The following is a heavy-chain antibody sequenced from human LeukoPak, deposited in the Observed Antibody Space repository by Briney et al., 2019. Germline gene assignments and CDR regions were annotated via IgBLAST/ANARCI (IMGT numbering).Heavy chain of an antibody. V-gene: IGHV3-48*01. J-gene: IGHJ4*02. CDR3: ARKSGSGGYPFDY. D-gene: IGHD2-15*01. CDR1: GFSFSSYS. Sequence: GGSLRLSCAASGFSFSSYSMNWVRQAPGKGLEWVSYITSSSNTMYYADSVKGRFTISRDNAKNSLYLQMNSLRAEDTAVYYCARKSGSGGYPFDYWGQGTLVTVSS. CDR2: ITSSSNTM.